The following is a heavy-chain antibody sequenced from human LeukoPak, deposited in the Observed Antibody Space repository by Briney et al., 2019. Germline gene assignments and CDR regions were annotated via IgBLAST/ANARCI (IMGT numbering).Heavy chain of an antibody. CDR2: IYTSGST. CDR3: ARWITRQGNFDI. Sequence: RPSETLSLTCTVSGGSISTYYWNWLPQPAGKGLEWIGRIYTSGSTNYNASLQSRVTLSLDTSKNQFSLKLTSVTAADTAVYYCARWITRQGNFDIWAQGTMVTVSS. V-gene: IGHV4-4*07. CDR1: GGSISTYY. J-gene: IGHJ3*02. D-gene: IGHD3-16*01.